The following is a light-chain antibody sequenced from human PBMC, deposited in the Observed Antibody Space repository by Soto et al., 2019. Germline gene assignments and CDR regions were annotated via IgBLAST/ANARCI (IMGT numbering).Light chain of an antibody. CDR3: RQDTHWPPYT. V-gene: IGKV2-30*01. CDR1: QSLAYSDGNTY. J-gene: IGKJ2*01. Sequence: DVVMTQSPLSLPVTLGQPASISCRSSQSLAYSDGNTYLNWFQQRPGQSPRRLIYKVSNRESGVPDRCGGSGSGTDFTRKISRLEAEDVGVYDCRQDTHWPPYTFGQGTRLEFK. CDR2: KVS.